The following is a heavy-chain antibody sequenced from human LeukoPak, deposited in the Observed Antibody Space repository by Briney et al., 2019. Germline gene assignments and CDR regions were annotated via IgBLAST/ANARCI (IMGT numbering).Heavy chain of an antibody. J-gene: IGHJ4*02. V-gene: IGHV7-4-1*02. CDR2: INTNTGNP. CDR1: GYTFTSYA. D-gene: IGHD4-17*01. CDR3: ARRGVRSDY. Sequence: ASVKVSCKASGYTFTSYAMNWVRQAPGQGLEWMGWINTNTGNPTYAQGFTGRVVFSLDTSISTAYLQISRLKAEDTAVYYCARRGVRSDYWGQGTLVTVSS.